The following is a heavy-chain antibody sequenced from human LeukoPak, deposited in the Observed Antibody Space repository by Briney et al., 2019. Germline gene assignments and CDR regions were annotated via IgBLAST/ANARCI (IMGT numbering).Heavy chain of an antibody. V-gene: IGHV3-11*01. CDR1: GFTFSDYC. D-gene: IGHD3-22*01. CDR2: IKSSGSPI. CDR3: ARDLDYYESVGYYGY. J-gene: IGHJ4*02. Sequence: PGGSLRLSCAASGFTFSDYCMAWIRQAPRKGLEWVSYIKSSGSPIYYADSVKGRFTVSRDNAKNSLYLQMNSLRAEDTAVYYCARDLDYYESVGYYGYWGQGTLVTVSS.